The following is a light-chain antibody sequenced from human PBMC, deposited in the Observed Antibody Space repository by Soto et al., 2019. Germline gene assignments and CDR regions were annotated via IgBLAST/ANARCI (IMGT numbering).Light chain of an antibody. CDR1: QVIISH. Sequence: DIQLTQSSSFLSASVGDRVTITCRASQVIISHIAWYQQRPGKAPKLLIYTTSTLQSGVPSMFSGSGSGTEFTLTISSLQPEDFATYYCQQLFSYPITFGQGTRLEIK. CDR3: QQLFSYPIT. CDR2: TTS. J-gene: IGKJ5*01. V-gene: IGKV1-9*01.